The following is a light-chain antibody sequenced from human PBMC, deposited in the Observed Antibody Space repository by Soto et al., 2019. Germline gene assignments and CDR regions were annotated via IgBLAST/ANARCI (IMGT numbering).Light chain of an antibody. V-gene: IGLV2-14*02. CDR1: SSDVGSFDF. Sequence: QSVLTQPASVSGSPGQSITISCTGTSSDVGSFDFVSWYQQHPDKAPQLIIYQVNNRPSGISNRFSGSKSGNTASLTISGLQPEDEADYYCTSWTTISTYVLGTGTKVTVL. CDR2: QVN. CDR3: TSWTTISTYV. J-gene: IGLJ1*01.